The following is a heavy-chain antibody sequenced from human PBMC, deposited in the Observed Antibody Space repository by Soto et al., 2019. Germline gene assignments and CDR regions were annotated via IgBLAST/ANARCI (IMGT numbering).Heavy chain of an antibody. Sequence: GGSLRLSCAASGFTFSSYAMHWVRQAPGKGLEWVAVISYDGSNKYYADSVKGRFTISRDNSKNTLYLQMNSLRAEDTAVYYCARDTYSSSWYYFDYWGQGTLVTVSS. D-gene: IGHD6-13*01. CDR3: ARDTYSSSWYYFDY. CDR2: ISYDGSNK. J-gene: IGHJ4*02. CDR1: GFTFSSYA. V-gene: IGHV3-30-3*01.